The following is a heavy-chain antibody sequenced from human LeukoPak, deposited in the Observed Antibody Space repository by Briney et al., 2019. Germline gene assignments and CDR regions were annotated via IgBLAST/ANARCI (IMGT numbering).Heavy chain of an antibody. CDR2: INPNSGGT. CDR3: AREGYYDSSGSTSVNWFDP. J-gene: IGHJ5*02. Sequence: GASVKVSCKASGYTFTGYYMHWVRQAPGQGLEWMGWINPNSGGTNYAQKFQGRVTMTRDTSISTAYMELSRLRSDDTAVYYCAREGYYDSSGSTSVNWFDPWGQGTLVTVSS. D-gene: IGHD3-22*01. V-gene: IGHV1-2*02. CDR1: GYTFTGYY.